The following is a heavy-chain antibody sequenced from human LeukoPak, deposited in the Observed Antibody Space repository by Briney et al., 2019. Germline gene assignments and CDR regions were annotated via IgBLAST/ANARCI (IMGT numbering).Heavy chain of an antibody. D-gene: IGHD3-10*01. CDR1: GYTFTGYY. V-gene: IGHV1-2*02. CDR3: AREASWFGELFRDY. J-gene: IGHJ4*02. CDR2: INPNSGGT. Sequence: GASVKVSCKASGYTFTGYYIHWVRQAPGQGLEWMGWINPNSGGTNYAQKFQGRVTMTRDTSISTAYMELSRLRSDDTAVYYCAREASWFGELFRDYWGQGTLVTVSS.